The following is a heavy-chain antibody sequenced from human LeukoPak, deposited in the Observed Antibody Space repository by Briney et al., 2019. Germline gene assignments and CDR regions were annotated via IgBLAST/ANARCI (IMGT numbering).Heavy chain of an antibody. Sequence: SETLSLTCTLSGGSISSSTYYWGWIRQPPGKGLEWIGSIYYIGSTYYNPSLKSRVTISVDTSKNQSSLKLSSVTAADTAVYYCASYSNYDWFDPWGQGTLVTVSS. V-gene: IGHV4-39*01. CDR1: GGSISSSTYY. D-gene: IGHD4-11*01. CDR2: IYYIGST. J-gene: IGHJ5*02. CDR3: ASYSNYDWFDP.